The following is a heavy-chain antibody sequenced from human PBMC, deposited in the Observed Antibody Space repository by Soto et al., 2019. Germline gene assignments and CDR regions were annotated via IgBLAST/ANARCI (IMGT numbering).Heavy chain of an antibody. CDR1: GFTFSTYA. Sequence: GGALRVSCAASGFTFSTYAMSWVRQSPGKGLEWVSAIGGDGVSTYYADSVKGRFTISRHNSLNRLYLQMNSLRTEDTAVYYCAHPRGYGVFDAYDIWGQGAMVTVS. J-gene: IGHJ3*02. CDR3: AHPRGYGVFDAYDI. CDR2: IGGDGVST. V-gene: IGHV3-23*01. D-gene: IGHD4-17*01.